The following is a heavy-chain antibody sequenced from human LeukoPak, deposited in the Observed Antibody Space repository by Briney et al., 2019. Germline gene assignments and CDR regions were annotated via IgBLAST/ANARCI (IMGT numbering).Heavy chain of an antibody. CDR1: EFTFSNYY. V-gene: IGHV3-33*08. CDR3: ARTGEGATQDFDY. D-gene: IGHD1-26*01. Sequence: GGSLRLSCAASEFTFSNYYMSWIRQAPGKGLEWVAVIWYDGSNKYYADSVKGRFTISRDNSKNTLYLQMNSLRAEDTAVYYCARTGEGATQDFDYWGQGTLVTVSS. CDR2: IWYDGSNK. J-gene: IGHJ4*02.